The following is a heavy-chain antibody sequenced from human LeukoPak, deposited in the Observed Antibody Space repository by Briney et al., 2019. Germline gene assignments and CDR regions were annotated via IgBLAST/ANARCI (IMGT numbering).Heavy chain of an antibody. CDR3: ARYSSGWYKRTGAFDI. CDR1: GFTFSSYS. Sequence: GGSLRLSCAASGFTFSSYSMNWVRQAPGKGLEWVSYISSSSSTIYYADSVEGRFTISRDNAKNSLYLQMNSLRAEDTAVYYCARYSSGWYKRTGAFDIWGQGTMVTVSS. J-gene: IGHJ3*02. CDR2: ISSSSSTI. D-gene: IGHD6-19*01. V-gene: IGHV3-48*01.